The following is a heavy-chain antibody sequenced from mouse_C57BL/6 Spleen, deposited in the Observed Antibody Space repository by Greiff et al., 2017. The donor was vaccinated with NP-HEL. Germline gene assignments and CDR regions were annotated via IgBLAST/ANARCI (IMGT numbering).Heavy chain of an antibody. D-gene: IGHD1-1*01. CDR3: ARDRDGSRFAY. Sequence: EVQRVESGGGLVKPGGSLKLSCAASGFTFSSYAMSWVRQTPEKRLEWVATISDGGSYTYYPDNVKGRFTISRDNAKNNLYLQMSHLKSEDTAMYYCARDRDGSRFAYWGQGTLVTVSA. CDR2: ISDGGSYT. V-gene: IGHV5-4*01. J-gene: IGHJ3*01. CDR1: GFTFSSYA.